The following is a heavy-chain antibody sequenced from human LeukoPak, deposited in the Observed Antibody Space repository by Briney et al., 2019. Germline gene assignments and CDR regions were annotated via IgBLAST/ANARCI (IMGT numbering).Heavy chain of an antibody. Sequence: GGSLRLSCAASGFSFNNYWMQWVRQAPGKGLVWVPDINPDGSWSTYGDSVKGRFTVSRDNAKNTLYLQMNSLRVDDTAVYYCTRDRSDYGGALDIWGQGTMVTVSS. CDR2: INPDGSWS. CDR1: GFSFNNYW. J-gene: IGHJ3*02. V-gene: IGHV3-74*01. D-gene: IGHD4-17*01. CDR3: TRDRSDYGGALDI.